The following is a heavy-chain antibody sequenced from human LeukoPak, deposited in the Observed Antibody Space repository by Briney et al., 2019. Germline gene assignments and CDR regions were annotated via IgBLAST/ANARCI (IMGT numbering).Heavy chain of an antibody. CDR2: IYYSGST. D-gene: IGHD1-26*01. V-gene: IGHV4-59*01. CDR1: GGSISSYY. Sequence: PSETLSLTCTVSGGSISSYYWSWIRQPPGKGLEWIGYIYYSGSTNYSPSLKSRVTISVDTSENQFSLKLSSVTAADTAVYYCARHKYSGSSLSAFDIWGQGTMVTVSS. J-gene: IGHJ3*02. CDR3: ARHKYSGSSLSAFDI.